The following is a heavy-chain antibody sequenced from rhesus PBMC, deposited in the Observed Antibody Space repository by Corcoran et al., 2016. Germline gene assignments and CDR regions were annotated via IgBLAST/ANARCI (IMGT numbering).Heavy chain of an antibody. Sequence: QLQLQESGPGLVKPSETLSLTCAVSGASISSSYWTWIRQAPGKGLEWIGYIYGSRSLTNYNPSRKSRVTLSVDTSKNQVSLKRSSVTAADTAVYYCTRGVYYFDYWGQGVLVTVSS. D-gene: IGHD3-34*01. CDR3: TRGVYYFDY. CDR2: IYGSRSLT. CDR1: GASISSSY. J-gene: IGHJ4*01. V-gene: IGHV4-169*01.